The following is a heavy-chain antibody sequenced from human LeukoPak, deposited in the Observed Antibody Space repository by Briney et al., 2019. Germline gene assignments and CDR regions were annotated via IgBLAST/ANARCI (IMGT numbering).Heavy chain of an antibody. CDR3: ARDPLTLYNYYMDV. D-gene: IGHD3-9*01. CDR1: GFTFSSYW. V-gene: IGHV3-7*01. Sequence: GGSLRLSCAASGFTFSSYWMSWVRQAPGKGLEWVAKIKKDGNEKYYVDSVKGRFTISRDNAKNSLYLQMNSLRVEDTAVYYCARDPLTLYNYYMDVWGKGTTVTVSS. CDR2: IKKDGNEK. J-gene: IGHJ6*03.